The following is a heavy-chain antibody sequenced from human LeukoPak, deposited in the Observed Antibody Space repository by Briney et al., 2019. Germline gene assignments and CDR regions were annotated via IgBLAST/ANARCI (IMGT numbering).Heavy chain of an antibody. J-gene: IGHJ4*02. V-gene: IGHV3-23*01. D-gene: IGHD6-19*01. Sequence: GGSLRLSCAASGFTFSDYYMSWIRQAPGRGLEWVSAISGSGGSTYYADSVKGRFTISRDNSKNTLYLQLNSLRAEDTAVYYCAKQGQADRYSSGWYDFDYWGQGTLVTVSS. CDR2: ISGSGGST. CDR3: AKQGQADRYSSGWYDFDY. CDR1: GFTFSDYY.